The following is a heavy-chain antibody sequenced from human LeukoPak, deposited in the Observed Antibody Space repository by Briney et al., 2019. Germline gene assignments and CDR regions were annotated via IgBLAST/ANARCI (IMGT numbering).Heavy chain of an antibody. CDR2: IYPGDSDT. J-gene: IGHJ6*02. Sequence: GESLQISCKGSGYSFTSYWIGWVRQMPGKGLEWMGIIYPGDSDTRYSPSFQGQVTISADKSISTAYLQWSSLKASDTAMYYCARQGSYYYYGMDVWGQGTTVTVSS. CDR1: GYSFTSYW. CDR3: ARQGSYYYYGMDV. V-gene: IGHV5-51*01. D-gene: IGHD2-15*01.